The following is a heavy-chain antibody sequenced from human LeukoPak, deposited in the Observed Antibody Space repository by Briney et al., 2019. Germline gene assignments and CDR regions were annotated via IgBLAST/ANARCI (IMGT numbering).Heavy chain of an antibody. Sequence: PSETLSLTCTVSGGSISSYYCSRIRQPPGKGLEWIGYIYYSGSTNYNPSLKSRVTISVDTSKNQFSLKLSSVTAADTAVYYCARDHGRGDLEWLLSAADHDAFDIWGQGTMVTVSS. D-gene: IGHD3-3*01. CDR3: ARDHGRGDLEWLLSAADHDAFDI. V-gene: IGHV4-59*01. CDR2: IYYSGST. J-gene: IGHJ3*02. CDR1: GGSISSYY.